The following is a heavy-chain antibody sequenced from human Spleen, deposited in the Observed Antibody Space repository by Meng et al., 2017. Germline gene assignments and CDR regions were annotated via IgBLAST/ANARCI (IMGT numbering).Heavy chain of an antibody. CDR2: VFYSGST. Sequence: SETLSLTCTVSGGSISSSSYYWGWIRQPPGRGLEWIGSVFYSGSTYYNPSLESRLIISIDTSKNQFSLKLSSVTAADTAVYYCARGLGGTKWYHNYYFDYWGQGTLVTVSS. D-gene: IGHD2-15*01. CDR1: GGSISSSSYY. J-gene: IGHJ4*02. V-gene: IGHV4-39*07. CDR3: ARGLGGTKWYHNYYFDY.